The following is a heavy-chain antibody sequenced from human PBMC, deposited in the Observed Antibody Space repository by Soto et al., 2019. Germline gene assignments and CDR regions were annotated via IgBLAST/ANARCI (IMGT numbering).Heavy chain of an antibody. CDR3: ATYWNYGA. D-gene: IGHD1-7*01. J-gene: IGHJ4*02. V-gene: IGHV3-48*02. CDR1: GFTFSNYS. CDR2: ISRSGSTI. Sequence: EVLLVESGGGLVQPGGSLRLSCAASGFTFSNYSMNWVRQSPGKGLEWLSYISRSGSTIYYSDSLRGRFTISRDNARNALYLQMNSLRDEDTAVCYCATYWNYGAWGQGTLVTVSS.